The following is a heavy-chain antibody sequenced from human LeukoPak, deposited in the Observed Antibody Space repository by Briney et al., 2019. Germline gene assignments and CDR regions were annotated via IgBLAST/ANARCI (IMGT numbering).Heavy chain of an antibody. D-gene: IGHD2-15*01. CDR1: GYTFIGYY. J-gene: IGHJ1*01. CDR2: INPNSGGT. V-gene: IGHV1-2*02. Sequence: GASVKVSCKASGYTFIGYYMHWVRQAPGQGLEWMGWINPNSGGTNYAQKFQGRVTMTRDTSISTAYMELSRLGSDDTAVYYCAKVGYCSGGSCNPEYFQHWGQGTLVTVSS. CDR3: AKVGYCSGGSCNPEYFQH.